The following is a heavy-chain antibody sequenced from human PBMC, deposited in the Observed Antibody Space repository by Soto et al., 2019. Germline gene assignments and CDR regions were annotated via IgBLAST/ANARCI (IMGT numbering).Heavy chain of an antibody. D-gene: IGHD3-22*01. V-gene: IGHV3-11*01. J-gene: IGHJ4*02. CDR1: GFTFSDYY. CDR3: ARDSTPLYYYDSSGYYFDY. CDR2: ISSSGSTI. Sequence: GGSLRLSCAASGFTFSDYYMSWIRQAPGKGLEWVSYISSSGSTIYYADSVKGRFTISRDNAKNSLYLQMNSLRAEDTAVYYCARDSTPLYYYDSSGYYFDYWGQGTLVTVS.